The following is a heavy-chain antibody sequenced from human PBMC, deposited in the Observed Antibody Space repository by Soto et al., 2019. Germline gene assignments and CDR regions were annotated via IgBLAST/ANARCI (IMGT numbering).Heavy chain of an antibody. Sequence: SETLSLTCTVSGGSISSYYWSWIRQPPGKGLEWIGYIYYSGSTNYNPSLKSRVTISVDTSKNQFSLKLSSVTAADTAVYYCARGGIVVVPAAIPWYNWFDPWGQGTLVTVSS. CDR2: IYYSGST. V-gene: IGHV4-59*01. CDR1: GGSISSYY. D-gene: IGHD2-2*02. J-gene: IGHJ5*02. CDR3: ARGGIVVVPAAIPWYNWFDP.